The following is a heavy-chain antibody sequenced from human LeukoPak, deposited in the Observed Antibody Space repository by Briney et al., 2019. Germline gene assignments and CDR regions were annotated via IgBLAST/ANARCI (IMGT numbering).Heavy chain of an antibody. CDR1: GGSTSDSSYY. V-gene: IGHV4-39*01. D-gene: IGHD3-3*01. J-gene: IGHJ4*02. CDR2: LHYTGKT. CDR3: ASIWSYYFDY. Sequence: SETLSLTCTVSGGSTSDSSYYWGWIRQTPVKGLEWIGSLHYTGKTYYNPSLQSRVTISVDTSKNQFSLKLSSVTAADTAVYYCASIWSYYFDYWGQGTLVTVSS.